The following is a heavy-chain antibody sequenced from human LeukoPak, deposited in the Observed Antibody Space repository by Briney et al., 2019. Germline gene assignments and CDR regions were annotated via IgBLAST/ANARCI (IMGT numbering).Heavy chain of an antibody. CDR2: VCYSGST. CDR1: GGSMTTYY. Sequence: SETLSLTCTVSGGSMTTYYWSWIRQSAGKGRVSIGCVCYSGSTNYNPALESCVSTSVDTSNNQFSLELSPVSAAATAAYCSGVNSTKHTFDIWGQGTMVTVSS. J-gene: IGHJ3*02. V-gene: IGHV4-59*08. CDR3: GVNSTKHTFDI. D-gene: IGHD2-21*01.